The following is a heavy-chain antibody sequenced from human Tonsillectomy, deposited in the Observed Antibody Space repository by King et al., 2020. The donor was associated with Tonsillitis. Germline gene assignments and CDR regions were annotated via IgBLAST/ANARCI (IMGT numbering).Heavy chain of an antibody. CDR2: ISGSGGST. CDR1: GFTFSSYA. CDR3: AKRRNGGGLGFRLLFYRMDV. Sequence: VQLVESGGGLVQPGGSLRLSCAASGFTFSSYAMSWVRQAPGKGLEWVSAISGSGGSTYYADSVKGRFTISRDNSKNTLYLQMNSLRAEDTAVYYCAKRRNGGGLGFRLLFYRMDVWGPGATVT. J-gene: IGHJ6*01. V-gene: IGHV3-23*04. D-gene: IGHD3-16*01.